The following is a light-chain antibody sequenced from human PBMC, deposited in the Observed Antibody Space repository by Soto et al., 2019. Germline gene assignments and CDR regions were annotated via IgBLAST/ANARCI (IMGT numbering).Light chain of an antibody. V-gene: IGLV2-14*01. CDR2: EVT. Sequence: QTVLTQPASVSGSPGQSITISCTGTSSDVGGYNYVSWYQRHPGKAPKLMIYEVTNRPSGVSNRFSGSKSGNTASLTISGLQAEDEADYYCSSYTSSSPYVLGTGTKVTV. J-gene: IGLJ1*01. CDR1: SSDVGGYNY. CDR3: SSYTSSSPYV.